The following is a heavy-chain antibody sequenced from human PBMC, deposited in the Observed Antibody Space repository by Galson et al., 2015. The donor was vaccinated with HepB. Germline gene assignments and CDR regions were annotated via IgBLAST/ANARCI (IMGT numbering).Heavy chain of an antibody. J-gene: IGHJ3*02. CDR1: GYSFTSYW. Sequence: QSGAEVKKPGESLKISCKGSGYSFTSYWIGWVRQMPGKGLEWMGIIYPGDSDTRFSPSFQGQVTISADKSISTAYLQWSSLKASDTAMYYCARTLAPYYYDSSGYRDAFDIWGQGTMVTVSS. CDR2: IYPGDSDT. CDR3: ARTLAPYYYDSSGYRDAFDI. V-gene: IGHV5-51*03. D-gene: IGHD3-22*01.